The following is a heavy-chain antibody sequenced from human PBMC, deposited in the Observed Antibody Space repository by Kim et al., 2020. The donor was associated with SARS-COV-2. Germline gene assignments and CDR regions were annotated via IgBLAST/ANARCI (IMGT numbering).Heavy chain of an antibody. Sequence: SETLSLTCAVYGGSFSGYYWSWIRQPPGKGLEWIGEINHSGTTNYNPSLKSRVTISVDTSKNQFSLKLSSVTAADTAVYYCATTLAAYCDSVFHWFGPWGQGTLVTVSS. D-gene: IGHD4-17*01. V-gene: IGHV4-34*01. CDR2: INHSGTT. CDR3: ATTLAAYCDSVFHWFGP. J-gene: IGHJ5*02. CDR1: GGSFSGYY.